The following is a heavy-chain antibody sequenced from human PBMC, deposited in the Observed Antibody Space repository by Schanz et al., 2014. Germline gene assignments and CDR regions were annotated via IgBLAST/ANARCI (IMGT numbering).Heavy chain of an antibody. CDR2: VIPILGVT. CDR3: ARDQSPYTNSSDVRYFDY. D-gene: IGHD6-6*01. V-gene: IGHV1-69*08. J-gene: IGHJ4*02. CDR1: GGTFSRLT. Sequence: QVQLVQSGADVKKPGSSVRVSCKASGGTFSRLTFSWVRQAPGQGLEWMGRVIPILGVTHYAQKFQGRVTMTTDTSTSTAYMELRSLRSDDTAVYYCARDQSPYTNSSDVRYFDYWGQGSLVTVSS.